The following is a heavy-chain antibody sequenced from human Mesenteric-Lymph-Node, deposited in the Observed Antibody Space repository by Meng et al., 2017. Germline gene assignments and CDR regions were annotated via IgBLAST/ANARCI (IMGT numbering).Heavy chain of an antibody. J-gene: IGHJ4*02. CDR1: GYTFTKYG. V-gene: IGHV1-18*01. Sequence: QAQMVQSGGEVKKPGASVEVSCKASGYTFTKYGSTWVRQAPGQGLEWMGWINAYNGDTNYAQTLQGRVTMTTDTSTSTAYMELRSLRSDDTAVYYCARVEVGITSGDYWGQGTLVTVSS. D-gene: IGHD1-26*01. CDR2: INAYNGDT. CDR3: ARVEVGITSGDY.